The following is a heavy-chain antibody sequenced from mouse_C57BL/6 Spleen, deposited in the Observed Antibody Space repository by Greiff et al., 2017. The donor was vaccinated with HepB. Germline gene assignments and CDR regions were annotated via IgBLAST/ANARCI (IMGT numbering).Heavy chain of an antibody. CDR3: ARSSSGFAY. Sequence: DVQLVESGGGLVQPGGSLSFSCAASGFTFTDYYMSWVRQPPGKALEWLGFIRNKANGYTTEYSASVKGQFTISRDNSQSDLYLQMNALRAEDRATYCGARSSSGFAYWGQGTLVTVSA. CDR2: IRNKANGYTT. CDR1: GFTFTDYY. V-gene: IGHV7-3*01. J-gene: IGHJ3*01.